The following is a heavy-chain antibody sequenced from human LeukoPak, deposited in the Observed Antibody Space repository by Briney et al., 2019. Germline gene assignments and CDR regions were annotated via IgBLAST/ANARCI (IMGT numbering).Heavy chain of an antibody. J-gene: IGHJ4*02. Sequence: ASVKVSCKASGGTFSSYAISWVRQAPGQGLEWMGRIIPILGIANYAQKFQGRVTITADESTSTTYMELSSLRSEDTAVYYCAREPEYSSSSRHMGFDYWGQGTLVTVSS. CDR1: GGTFSSYA. V-gene: IGHV1-69*04. CDR2: IIPILGIA. CDR3: AREPEYSSSSRHMGFDY. D-gene: IGHD6-6*01.